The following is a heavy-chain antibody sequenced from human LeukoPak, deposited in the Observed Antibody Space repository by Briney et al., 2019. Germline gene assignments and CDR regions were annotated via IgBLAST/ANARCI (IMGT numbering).Heavy chain of an antibody. CDR3: AKDPYCSGGSCPDY. V-gene: IGHV3-23*01. Sequence: PGGSLRLSCAASGFTFSSYAMSWVHQAPGKGLEWVSAISGSGGSTYYADSVKGRFTISRDNSKNTLYLQMNSLRAEDTAVYYCAKDPYCSGGSCPDYWGQGTLVTVSS. J-gene: IGHJ4*02. CDR2: ISGSGGST. CDR1: GFTFSSYA. D-gene: IGHD2-15*01.